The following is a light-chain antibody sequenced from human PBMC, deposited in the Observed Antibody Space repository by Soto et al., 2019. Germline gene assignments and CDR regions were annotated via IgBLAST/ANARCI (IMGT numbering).Light chain of an antibody. J-gene: IGKJ5*01. V-gene: IGKV3-20*01. CDR2: GAS. CDR3: QQSGSSPSIT. Sequence: EIVLTQSPGTLSLSPGERATLSCRASQSVSSSYLAWYQQKPGQAPRLLIYGASSRATGIPDRFSGSGSGTDFTLTVIRLEPEDTAVYYCQQSGSSPSITFGQGTRLEIK. CDR1: QSVSSSY.